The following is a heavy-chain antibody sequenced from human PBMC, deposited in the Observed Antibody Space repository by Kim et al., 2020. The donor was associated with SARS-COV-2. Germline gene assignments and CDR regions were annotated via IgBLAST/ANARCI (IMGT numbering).Heavy chain of an antibody. D-gene: IGHD5-12*01. CDR2: IIPILGIA. J-gene: IGHJ4*02. V-gene: IGHV1-69*04. CDR3: ARGGGLDRDGYNWAY. CDR1: GGTFSSYA. Sequence: SVKVSCKASGGTFSSYAISWVRQAPGQGLEWMGRIIPILGIANYAQKFQGRVTITADKSTSTAYMELSSLRSEDTAVYYCARGGGLDRDGYNWAYWGQGTLVTVSS.